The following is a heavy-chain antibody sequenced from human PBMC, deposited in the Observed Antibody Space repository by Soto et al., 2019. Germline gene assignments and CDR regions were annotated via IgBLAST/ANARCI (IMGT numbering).Heavy chain of an antibody. J-gene: IGHJ4*02. V-gene: IGHV4-30-4*01. D-gene: IGHD3-10*01. CDR2: IYYSGST. CDR3: AARLAGSYSSGEVDY. Sequence: QVQLQESGPGLVKPSQTLSLTCTVSGGSISSGDYYWSWIRQPPGKGLEWIGYIYYSGSTYYNPSLKSRVTISVATSKNQVSLKLSSVTAADTAVYYCAARLAGSYSSGEVDYWGQGTLVTVSS. CDR1: GGSISSGDYY.